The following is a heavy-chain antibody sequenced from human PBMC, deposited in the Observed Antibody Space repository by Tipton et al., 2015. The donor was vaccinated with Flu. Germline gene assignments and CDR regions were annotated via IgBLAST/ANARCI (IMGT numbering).Heavy chain of an antibody. Sequence: LRLSCSVSGDYISSRYFWGWIRQPPGKGLEWIGNVHRSGSPYYNPSLRSRVTMTVDGAKNQFSLRLASVTATDTAVYYCARRDYSIYVSEPKNWFDPWGQGTLVTVSS. D-gene: IGHD3-3*02. CDR3: ARRDYSIYVSEPKNWFDP. CDR1: GDYISSRYF. CDR2: VHRSGSP. J-gene: IGHJ5*02. V-gene: IGHV4-38-2*01.